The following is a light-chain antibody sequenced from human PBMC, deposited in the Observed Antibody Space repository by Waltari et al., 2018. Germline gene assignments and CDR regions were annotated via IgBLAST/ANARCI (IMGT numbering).Light chain of an antibody. CDR1: NIRSIN. V-gene: IGLV3-21*02. J-gene: IGLJ2*01. CDR3: QVWDSTSDHPVV. Sequence: SYFLTQPPALSVAPGQTARITCGGYNIRSINVHWSQQKPDQAPVLVVYDDTDRPSGIPERFSGSKSGNTATLIISRVEAGDEADYSCQVWDSTSDHPVVFGGGTKLTVL. CDR2: DDT.